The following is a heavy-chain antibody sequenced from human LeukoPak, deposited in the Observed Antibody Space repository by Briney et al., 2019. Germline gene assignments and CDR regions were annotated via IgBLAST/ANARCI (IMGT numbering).Heavy chain of an antibody. J-gene: IGHJ4*02. D-gene: IGHD3-22*01. CDR2: ISAYNGNT. Sequence: EASVKVSCKASGYTFTSYGISWVRQAPGQGLEWMGWISAYNGNTNYAQKLQGRVTMTTDTSTSTAYMELRSLRSDDTAVYYCAREVDYYDSSGYYQEYYFDYWGQGTLVTVSS. V-gene: IGHV1-18*01. CDR1: GYTFTSYG. CDR3: AREVDYYDSSGYYQEYYFDY.